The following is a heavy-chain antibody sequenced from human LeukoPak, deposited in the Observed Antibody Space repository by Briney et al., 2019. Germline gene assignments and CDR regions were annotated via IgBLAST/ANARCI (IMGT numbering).Heavy chain of an antibody. D-gene: IGHD3-22*01. CDR3: ARDYYYDTSGHRSGYFDL. CDR2: ANPGSGNT. V-gene: IGHV1-8*01. J-gene: IGHJ2*01. CDR1: GYTFTSYE. Sequence: ASAKVSCQASGYTFTSYEINWVRQATGQGLEWMGRANPGSGNTGYAQKFQGRVTMTRDTSITTAYMELSSLRSEDTAVYYCARDYYYDTSGHRSGYFDLWGRGTLVTVSS.